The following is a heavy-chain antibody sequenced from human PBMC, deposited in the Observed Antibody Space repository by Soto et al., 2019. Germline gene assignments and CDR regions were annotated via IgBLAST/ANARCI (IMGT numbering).Heavy chain of an antibody. Sequence: ASVKVSCKASGYTFTSYGISWVRQAPGQGLEWMGWISAYNGNTNYAQKLQGRVTMTTDTSTSTAYMELRSLRSDDTAVYYCARDRGVVVPAAIIDYWGQGTLVTVSS. V-gene: IGHV1-18*04. CDR2: ISAYNGNT. CDR3: ARDRGVVVPAAIIDY. D-gene: IGHD2-2*01. J-gene: IGHJ4*02. CDR1: GYTFTSYG.